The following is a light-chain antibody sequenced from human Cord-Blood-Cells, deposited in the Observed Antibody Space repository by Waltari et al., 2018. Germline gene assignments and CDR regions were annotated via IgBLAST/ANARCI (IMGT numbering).Light chain of an antibody. V-gene: IGKV1-27*01. Sequence: DIQMSQSPSSLSASVGDRDTITCRASQGISNYLAWYQQIPGKVPKLLIYAASTLQSGVPSRFSGSGSGTDFTLTISSLQPEDVATYYCQKYNSAPWTFGQGTKVEIK. CDR2: AAS. J-gene: IGKJ1*01. CDR3: QKYNSAPWT. CDR1: QGISNY.